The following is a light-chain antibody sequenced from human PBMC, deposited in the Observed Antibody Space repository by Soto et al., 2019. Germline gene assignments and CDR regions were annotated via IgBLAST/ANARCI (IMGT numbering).Light chain of an antibody. V-gene: IGKV3-20*01. CDR3: QEHASI. J-gene: IGKJ5*01. CDR2: DAS. CDR1: QNLGDGR. Sequence: VLTQSPGTLSLSPGERATLSCRANQNLGDGRLAWYQQKPGQPPTLLIYDASTRATGIPDRFSGSGSGKDFTRTLSRLEHEDFAVYYCQEHASIVGQGTRLEL.